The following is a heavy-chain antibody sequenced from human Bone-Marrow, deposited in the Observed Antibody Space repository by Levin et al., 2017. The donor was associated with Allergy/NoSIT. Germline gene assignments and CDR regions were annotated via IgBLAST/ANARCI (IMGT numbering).Heavy chain of an antibody. J-gene: IGHJ4*02. CDR3: ARRGHKYGYVFGDY. V-gene: IGHV1-2*02. CDR2: INPNGGDT. Sequence: GESLKISCKASAYTFTDYYLHWVRQAPGQGLEWMGWINPNGGDTIYAQKFQGRVTMTRDTSISTAYMELSNLRSDDTAVYYCARRGHKYGYVFGDYWGQGTLVTVSS. CDR1: AYTFTDYY. D-gene: IGHD5-18*01.